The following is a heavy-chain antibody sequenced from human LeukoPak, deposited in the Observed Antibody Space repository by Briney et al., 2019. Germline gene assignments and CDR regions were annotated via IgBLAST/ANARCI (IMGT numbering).Heavy chain of an antibody. V-gene: IGHV3-66*01. J-gene: IGHJ3*02. CDR2: IYSGGST. D-gene: IGHD7-27*01. Sequence: SGGSLRLSCAASGFTVSSNYMSWVRQAPGKGLEWVSVIYSGGSTYYADSVKGRFTISRDNSKNTLYLQMNSLRAEDTAVYYCAKEGPTGDRAFDIWGQGTMVTVSS. CDR3: AKEGPTGDRAFDI. CDR1: GFTVSSNY.